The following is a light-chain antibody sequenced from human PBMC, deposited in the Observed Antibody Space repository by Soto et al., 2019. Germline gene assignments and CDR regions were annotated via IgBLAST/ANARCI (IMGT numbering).Light chain of an antibody. V-gene: IGKV1-39*01. CDR2: AAS. CDR3: QQTYTGAN. J-gene: IGKJ5*01. CDR1: QTIGSH. Sequence: DIQMTQSPSSLSASIGDRVTLTCRAGQTIGSHLNWYQQKPGKAPKLLIFAASNLQSGVPSRFSGSGSGTDFTLNINSLQPEDFASYYCQQTYTGANFGQGTRWRL.